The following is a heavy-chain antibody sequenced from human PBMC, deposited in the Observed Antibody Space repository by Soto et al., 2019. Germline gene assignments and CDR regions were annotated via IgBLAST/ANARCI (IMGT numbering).Heavy chain of an antibody. CDR3: AKWNGGFDY. CDR1: GVTFSSYG. V-gene: IGHV3-30*18. D-gene: IGHD3-16*01. CDR2: ISYDGSYK. Sequence: QVQLVESGGGVVQPGRSLRVSCAASGVTFSSYGMHWVRQAPGKGLEWVAVISYDGSYKYYADSVKGRFTISRDNSKNTLYLQMNSLRAEDTAVYYCAKWNGGFDYWGQVTLVTVSS. J-gene: IGHJ4*02.